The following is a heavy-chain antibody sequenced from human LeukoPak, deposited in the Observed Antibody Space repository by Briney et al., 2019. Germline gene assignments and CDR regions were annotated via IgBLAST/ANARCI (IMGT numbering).Heavy chain of an antibody. J-gene: IGHJ4*02. V-gene: IGHV3-7*01. CDR2: IRQDGSER. D-gene: IGHD6-19*01. Sequence: GGSLRLSCAASGFTLGTYWMSWVRQAPGKGLEWVATIRQDGSERFYVDSVKGRFTVSRDNAKNSLYLQMNSLRAEDTAVYYCAGPITVAGDIDYWGQGTLVTVSS. CDR3: AGPITVAGDIDY. CDR1: GFTLGTYW.